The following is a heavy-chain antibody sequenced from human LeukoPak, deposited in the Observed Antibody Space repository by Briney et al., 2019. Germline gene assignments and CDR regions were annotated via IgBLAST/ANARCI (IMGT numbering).Heavy chain of an antibody. D-gene: IGHD3-16*02. CDR3: ARTVGLGEISPPFDS. V-gene: IGHV4-59*01. J-gene: IGHJ4*02. CDR1: GGSINNYF. Sequence: SETLSLTCTVSGGSINNYFWAWIRQPPGNGLEWIGYIYYSGNTNYKPSLKSRVTMSVDASKNQFSLNLSSVTAADTAVYFCARTVGLGEISPPFDSWGQGALVTVSS. CDR2: IYYSGNT.